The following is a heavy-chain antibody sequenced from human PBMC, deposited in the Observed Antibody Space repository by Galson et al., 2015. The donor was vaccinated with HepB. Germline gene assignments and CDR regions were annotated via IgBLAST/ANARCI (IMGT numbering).Heavy chain of an antibody. Sequence: SLRLSCAASGFTFSNAWMTWVRQAPGKGLEWVGRIKSKTDGGTTDYAAPVKGRFTISRDDSKNTLYLQMNSLKTEDTAVYYCTTPTVGYCSGGSCPNWGQGTLVTVSS. V-gene: IGHV3-15*01. CDR1: GFTFSNAW. CDR3: TTPTVGYCSGGSCPN. J-gene: IGHJ4*02. CDR2: IKSKTDGGTT. D-gene: IGHD2-15*01.